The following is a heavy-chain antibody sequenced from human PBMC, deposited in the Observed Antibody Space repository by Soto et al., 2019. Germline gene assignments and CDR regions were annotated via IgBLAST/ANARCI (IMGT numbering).Heavy chain of an antibody. CDR1: GGSISSGGYY. Sequence: QVQLQESGPGLVKPSQTLSLTCTVSGGSISSGGYYWSWIRQHPGKGLEWIGYIYYSGSTYYNPSLKSRFTISVDTSKNQFSLKLSSVTAADTAVYYCARVQYYYDSSGSMDAFDIWGQGTMVTVSS. D-gene: IGHD3-22*01. J-gene: IGHJ3*02. CDR2: IYYSGST. CDR3: ARVQYYYDSSGSMDAFDI. V-gene: IGHV4-31*03.